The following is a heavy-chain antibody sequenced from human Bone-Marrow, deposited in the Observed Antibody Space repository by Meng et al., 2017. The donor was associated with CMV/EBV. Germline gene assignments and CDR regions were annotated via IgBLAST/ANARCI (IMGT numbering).Heavy chain of an antibody. Sequence: GESLKISCAASGFIFNKYAVAWVRQAPGKGLEWVGRIKSKTDGGTTDYAAPVKGRFTISRDDSKNTLYLQMNSLKTEDTAVYYCTTGFGELWESLDAFDIWGQGTMVTVSS. V-gene: IGHV3-15*01. CDR3: TTGFGELWESLDAFDI. CDR2: IKSKTDGGTT. D-gene: IGHD3-10*01. J-gene: IGHJ3*02. CDR1: GFIFNKYA.